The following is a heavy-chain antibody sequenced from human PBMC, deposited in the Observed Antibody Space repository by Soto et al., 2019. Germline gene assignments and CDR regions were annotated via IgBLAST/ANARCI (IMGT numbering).Heavy chain of an antibody. J-gene: IGHJ4*02. CDR1: GYTFTSYD. V-gene: IGHV1-8*01. CDR2: MNPNSGNT. Sequence: QVQLVQSGAEVKKPGASVKVSCKASGYTFTSYDINWVRQATGQGLEWMGWMNPNSGNTGYAQKSQXRATTTRNTSISTAYLELSSLRSEDTALYYSARSTNDYGGRHWGQGALVTVSS. CDR3: ARSTNDYGGRH. D-gene: IGHD4-17*01.